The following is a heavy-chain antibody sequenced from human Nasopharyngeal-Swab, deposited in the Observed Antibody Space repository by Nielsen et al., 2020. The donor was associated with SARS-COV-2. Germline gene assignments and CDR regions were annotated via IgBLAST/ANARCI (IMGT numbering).Heavy chain of an antibody. J-gene: IGHJ6*02. CDR1: GFTFSDYY. D-gene: IGHD2-2*01. V-gene: IGHV3-11*06. CDR3: ARGLGVVPAAISYYGMDV. CDR2: ISTSSSYT. Sequence: GESLKISCAASGFTFSDYYMSWIRQAPGKGLEWVSYISTSSSYTNYADSLKGRFTISRDNAKNSLYLQMNSLRAEDTAVYYCARGLGVVPAAISYYGMDVWGQGTTVTVSS.